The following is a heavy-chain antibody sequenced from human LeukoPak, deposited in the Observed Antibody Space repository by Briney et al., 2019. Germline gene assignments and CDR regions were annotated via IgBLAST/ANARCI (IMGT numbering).Heavy chain of an antibody. V-gene: IGHV3-48*03. J-gene: IGHJ4*02. CDR3: TLLAVASDFDY. D-gene: IGHD6-19*01. Sequence: GSLRLSCAVSRFPFSVYEMNWVRQAPGKGLEWVSNIASSGTTKYYADSVKGRFSISRGNAKSSLYLQMNSLRVEDTAVYYCTLLAVASDFDYWGQGALVTVSS. CDR2: IASSGTTK. CDR1: RFPFSVYE.